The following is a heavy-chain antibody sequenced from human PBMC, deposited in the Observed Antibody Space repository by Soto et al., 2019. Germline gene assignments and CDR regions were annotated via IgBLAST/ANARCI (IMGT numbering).Heavy chain of an antibody. V-gene: IGHV1-69*01. J-gene: IGHJ5*02. D-gene: IGHD6-6*01. CDR2: IIPIFGTT. Sequence: QVQLEQSGAEVKKPGSSVKVSCKASGGTFGRYAIRWVRQEPGQGLEWMGGIIPIFGTTNYAQKFQGRVMITADVSTNTAYMELSSLRSEDTAVYYCARDPWGQLDPPGQFDPWRHGTLVTVSS. CDR3: ARDPWGQLDPPGQFDP. CDR1: GGTFGRYA.